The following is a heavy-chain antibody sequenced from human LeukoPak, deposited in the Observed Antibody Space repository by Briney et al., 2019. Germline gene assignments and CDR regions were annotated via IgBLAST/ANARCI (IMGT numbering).Heavy chain of an antibody. Sequence: SETLSLTCTVSGGSISSYYWSWIRQPPGKGLEWIGYIYYSGSTNYNPSLKSRVTISVDTSKNQFSLKLSSVTAADTAVYYCARGDCGGDCSAFDYWGQGTLVTASS. J-gene: IGHJ4*02. D-gene: IGHD2-21*02. V-gene: IGHV4-59*01. CDR3: ARGDCGGDCSAFDY. CDR1: GGSISSYY. CDR2: IYYSGST.